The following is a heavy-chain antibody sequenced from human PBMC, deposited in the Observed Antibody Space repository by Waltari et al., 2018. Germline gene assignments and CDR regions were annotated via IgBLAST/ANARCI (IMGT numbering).Heavy chain of an antibody. D-gene: IGHD3-9*01. Sequence: QVQLRESGPGLVKPWETLSLTCGISGDSITSGYYWGWVRQPPGKGLEWIGFIYHSGAAHYNPSLKSRVTMSVDTPMNQLSLTLTSETAADTAVYYCVRDPRYYNNDYFDPWGPGTLVTVSS. CDR2: IYHSGAA. CDR3: VRDPRYYNNDYFDP. J-gene: IGHJ5*02. CDR1: GDSITSGYY. V-gene: IGHV4-38-2*02.